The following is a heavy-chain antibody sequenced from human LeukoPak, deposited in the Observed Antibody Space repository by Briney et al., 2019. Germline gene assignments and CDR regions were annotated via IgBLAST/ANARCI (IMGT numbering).Heavy chain of an antibody. Sequence: EWLGYIYPRGSTYYNPSLKSRVNLSIDKSNNQFSLDLASVTAADTAVYYCARGHPDAFDIWGQGTMVTISS. CDR3: ARGHPDAFDI. CDR2: IYPRGST. V-gene: IGHV4-28*03. J-gene: IGHJ3*02.